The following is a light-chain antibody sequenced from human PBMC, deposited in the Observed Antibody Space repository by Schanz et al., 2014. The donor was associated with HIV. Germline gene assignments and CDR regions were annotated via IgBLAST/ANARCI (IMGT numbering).Light chain of an antibody. CDR3: QQTYITPHT. CDR1: QSISIY. CDR2: AAS. Sequence: DIQMTQSPSSLSASVGDRVTITCRASQSISIYLNWYQQKPGKAPQLLISAASSLQSGVPSRFSGSGSGTDFTLTISSLHPEDFATYYCQQTYITPHTFGQGTKLEIK. J-gene: IGKJ2*01. V-gene: IGKV1-39*01.